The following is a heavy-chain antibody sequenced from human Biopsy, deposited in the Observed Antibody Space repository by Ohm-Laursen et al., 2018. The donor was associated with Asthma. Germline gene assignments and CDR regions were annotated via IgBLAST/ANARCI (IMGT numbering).Heavy chain of an antibody. CDR2: MSYDGSIK. CDR1: GFTFSTYG. D-gene: IGHD3-10*01. CDR3: ARGLDYSGRSGFDY. V-gene: IGHV3-30*03. J-gene: IGHJ4*02. Sequence: LSLTCAPSGFTFSTYGMDWVRQAPGKGLEWVALMSYDGSIKDYADSVKGRFTISRDNSMNTLYLHMNSLRVEDTAVYYCARGLDYSGRSGFDYWGQGTLVTVSS.